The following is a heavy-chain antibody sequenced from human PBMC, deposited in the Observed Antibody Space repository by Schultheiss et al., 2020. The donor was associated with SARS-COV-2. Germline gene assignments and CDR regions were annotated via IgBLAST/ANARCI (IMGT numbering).Heavy chain of an antibody. V-gene: IGHV4-39*07. CDR2: IYYSGST. J-gene: IGHJ4*02. Sequence: SQTLSLTCTVSGGSISSYYWGWIRQPPGKGLEWIGSIYYSGSTYYNPSLKSRVTISVDTSKNQFSLKLSSVTAADTAVYYCARGDFFDYWGQGTLVTVSS. CDR3: ARGDFFDY. CDR1: GGSISSYY.